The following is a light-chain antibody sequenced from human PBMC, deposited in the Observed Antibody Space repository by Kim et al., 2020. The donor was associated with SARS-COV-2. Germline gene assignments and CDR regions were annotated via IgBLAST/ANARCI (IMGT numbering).Light chain of an antibody. CDR1: QTISRH. CDR2: ATS. Sequence: DIQMTQSPSSLSASLGDSVTITCRASQTISRHLNWYQKRPGQAPKVLIYATSNLQSSVPSRFRCSGSGTDFTLTISSLHPEDVATYYCQQSYTSPFTFGPGTKVDIK. CDR3: QQSYTSPFT. V-gene: IGKV1-39*01. J-gene: IGKJ3*01.